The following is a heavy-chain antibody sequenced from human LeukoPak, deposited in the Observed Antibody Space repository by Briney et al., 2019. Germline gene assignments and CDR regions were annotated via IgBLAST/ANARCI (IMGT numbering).Heavy chain of an antibody. D-gene: IGHD2-2*01. V-gene: IGHV4-31*03. CDR3: ARLDCSSTSCPRGNYYYYGMDV. CDR1: GGSISSGGYS. J-gene: IGHJ6*02. Sequence: SETLSLTCTVSGGSISSGGYSWSWIRQHPGKGLEWIGYIYYSGSTYYNPSLKSRVTISVDTSKNQFSLKLSSVTAADTAVYYCARLDCSSTSCPRGNYYYYGMDVWGQGTTVTVSS. CDR2: IYYSGST.